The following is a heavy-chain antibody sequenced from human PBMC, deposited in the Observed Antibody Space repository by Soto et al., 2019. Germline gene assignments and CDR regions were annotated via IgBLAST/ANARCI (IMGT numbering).Heavy chain of an antibody. CDR3: ARGGSIVVATRRPMDV. J-gene: IGHJ6*02. CDR1: GGSIRSYC. CDR2: ICNSGTT. V-gene: IGHV4-59*03. D-gene: IGHD3-22*01. Sequence: QVQLQESGPALVKPSETLSLTCTVSGGSIRSYCWTWIRQPPGEGLEWIGCICNSGTTNYNPYLKSPVATKIDTQKNQLYLQLTSVTVADTAFYYCARGGSIVVATRRPMDVWGQVTTVTVPS.